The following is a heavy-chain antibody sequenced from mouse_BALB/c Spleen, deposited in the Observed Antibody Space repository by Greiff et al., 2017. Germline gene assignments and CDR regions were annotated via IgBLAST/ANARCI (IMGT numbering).Heavy chain of an antibody. CDR2: INPSNGRT. CDR3: ARRDGNYVYYAMDY. CDR1: GYTFTSYW. D-gene: IGHD2-1*01. Sequence: VQLQESGAELVKPGASVKLSCKASGYTFTSYWMHWVKQRPGQGLEWIGEINPSNGRTNYNEKFKSKATLTVDKSSSTAYMQLSSLTSEDSAVYYCARRDGNYVYYAMDYWGQGNPGTVSS. J-gene: IGHJ4*01. V-gene: IGHV1S81*02.